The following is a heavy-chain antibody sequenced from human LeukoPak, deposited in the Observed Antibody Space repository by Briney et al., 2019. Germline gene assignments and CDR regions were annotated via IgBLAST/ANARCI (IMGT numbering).Heavy chain of an antibody. CDR1: GYSFTIYW. CDR2: IYPGDSDT. CDR3: ARQKSDYSNYLGYYYMDV. J-gene: IGHJ6*03. Sequence: GESLKISCTGSGYSFTIYWIGWVRPMPGKGLEWMGIIYPGDSDTRYSPSFQGQVTISADKSISTAYLQWSSLKASDTAMYYCARQKSDYSNYLGYYYMDVWGKGTTVTVSS. V-gene: IGHV5-51*01. D-gene: IGHD4-11*01.